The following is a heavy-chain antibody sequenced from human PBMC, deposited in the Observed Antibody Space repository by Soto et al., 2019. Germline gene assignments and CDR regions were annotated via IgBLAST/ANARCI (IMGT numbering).Heavy chain of an antibody. J-gene: IGHJ4*02. Sequence: EVQLLEPGGGLVQPGGSLRLSCTASGFTFSSYGMNWVRRAPAKGLEWVSATGDGGTYYADTVRGRFTISRDDSKNTLILQMNTLTAEATAVYYWGRGSSGWGVDYWGQGTLVTVSS. V-gene: IGHV3-23*01. D-gene: IGHD6-19*01. CDR1: GFTFSSYG. CDR3: GRGSSGWGVDY. CDR2: TGDGGT.